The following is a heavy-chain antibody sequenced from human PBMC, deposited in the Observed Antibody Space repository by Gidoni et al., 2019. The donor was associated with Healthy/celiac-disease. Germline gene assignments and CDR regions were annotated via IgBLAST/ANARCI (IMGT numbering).Heavy chain of an antibody. CDR2: IDPSDSYT. CDR1: GYSFTSYW. CDR3: ASPLRTGDAFDI. V-gene: IGHV5-10-1*03. J-gene: IGHJ3*02. Sequence: EVQLVQSGAEVKKHGESLRLSCKGSGYSFTSYWISWVRQMPVKGLEWMGRIDPSDSYTNYSPSFQGHVTISADKSISTAYLQWSSLKASDTAMYYCASPLRTGDAFDIWGQGTMVTVSS. D-gene: IGHD3-3*01.